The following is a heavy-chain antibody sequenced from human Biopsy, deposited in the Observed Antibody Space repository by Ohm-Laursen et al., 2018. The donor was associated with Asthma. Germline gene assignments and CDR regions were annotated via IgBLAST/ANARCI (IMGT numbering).Heavy chain of an antibody. D-gene: IGHD2-2*01. V-gene: IGHV1-69*13. Sequence: SVKVSCKSLGGTFNTYVIGWVRQAPGQGLEWMGGVNSVFGTTTYPQKFQDRVTITADDSTSTVYMELSSLRSEDTAVYYCARKAGSCISRTCYSLDFWGQGTLVTISS. CDR2: VNSVFGTT. CDR3: ARKAGSCISRTCYSLDF. J-gene: IGHJ4*02. CDR1: GGTFNTYV.